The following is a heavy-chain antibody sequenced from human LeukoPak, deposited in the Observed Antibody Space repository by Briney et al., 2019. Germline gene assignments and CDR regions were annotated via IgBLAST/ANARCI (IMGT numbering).Heavy chain of an antibody. D-gene: IGHD3-10*01. J-gene: IGHJ5*01. CDR3: ARSRQASGLFNS. Sequence: PSQTLSLTCTVSGGAITSGGYSWDWIRQPPGKGLEWIGCIYDRGPAYYNPSLKSRFTISVDRPKNQFFLNVTSLTAADTAVYYCARSRQASGLFNSWGQGTLVVVSS. CDR2: IYDRGPA. V-gene: IGHV4-30-2*01. CDR1: GGAITSGGYS.